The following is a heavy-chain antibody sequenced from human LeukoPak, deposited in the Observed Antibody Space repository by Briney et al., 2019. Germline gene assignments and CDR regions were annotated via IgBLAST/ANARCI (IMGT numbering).Heavy chain of an antibody. Sequence: SETLSLTCAVYGGSFSGYYWSWIRQPPGKGLEWIGEINHSGSTNYNPSLKSRVTISVDTSKNQFSLKLSSVTAADAAVCYCASRRYFDYWGQGTLVTVSS. CDR3: ASRRYFDY. V-gene: IGHV4-34*01. CDR2: INHSGST. CDR1: GGSFSGYY. J-gene: IGHJ4*02.